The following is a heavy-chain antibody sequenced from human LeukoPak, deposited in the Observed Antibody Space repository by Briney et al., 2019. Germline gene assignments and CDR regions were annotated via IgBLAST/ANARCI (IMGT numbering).Heavy chain of an antibody. CDR1: GGSISSNSYY. D-gene: IGHD3-22*01. V-gene: IGHV4-39*07. Sequence: SETLSLTCTVSGGSISSNSYYWGWIRQPPGKGLEWIASIYYSGSTYYNPSLKSRVTISVDTSKNQFSLKLSSVTAADTAVYYCARVIYGYYYDSSGYYPPTKSYYFDYWGQGTLVTVSS. CDR2: IYYSGST. J-gene: IGHJ4*02. CDR3: ARVIYGYYYDSSGYYPPTKSYYFDY.